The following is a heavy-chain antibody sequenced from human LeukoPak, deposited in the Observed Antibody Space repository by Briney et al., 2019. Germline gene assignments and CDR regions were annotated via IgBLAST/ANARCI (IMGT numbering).Heavy chain of an antibody. CDR1: GGTFSSYA. CDR2: IIPIFGTA. D-gene: IGHD6-19*01. CDR3: ARDQGSGWYQNERPLHRGSFDY. J-gene: IGHJ4*02. Sequence: SVKVSCKASGGTFSSYAISWVRQAPGQGLKWMGRIIPIFGTANYAQKFQGRVTITTDESTSTAYMELSSLRSEDTAVYYCARDQGSGWYQNERPLHRGSFDYWGQGTLVTVSS. V-gene: IGHV1-69*05.